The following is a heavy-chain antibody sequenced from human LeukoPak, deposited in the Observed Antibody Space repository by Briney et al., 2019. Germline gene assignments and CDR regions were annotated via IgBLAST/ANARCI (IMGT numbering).Heavy chain of an antibody. Sequence: GGSLRLSCAASGFTFSDYYMSWIRQAPGKGLEWVSSISNSGTAIYYADSVKGRFTISRDNAKNSLYLQMNSLRAEDTAVYYCARGWGLGYCSAGTCYSDYWGQGTLVTVSS. CDR2: ISNSGTAI. CDR1: GFTFSDYY. CDR3: ARGWGLGYCSAGTCYSDY. V-gene: IGHV3-11*01. D-gene: IGHD2-15*01. J-gene: IGHJ4*02.